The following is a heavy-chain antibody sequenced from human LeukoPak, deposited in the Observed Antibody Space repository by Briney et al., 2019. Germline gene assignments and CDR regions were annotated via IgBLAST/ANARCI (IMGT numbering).Heavy chain of an antibody. CDR1: GFTFSSYG. V-gene: IGHV3-30*02. Sequence: GGSLRLSCAASGFTFSSYGMHWVRQAPGKGLEWVAFIRYDGSNKYYADSVKGRFTISRDNSKNTLYLQMNSLRAEDTAVYYCAKDLLHCSSGSCYAGFDYWGQGTLVTVSS. D-gene: IGHD2-15*01. J-gene: IGHJ4*02. CDR2: IRYDGSNK. CDR3: AKDLLHCSSGSCYAGFDY.